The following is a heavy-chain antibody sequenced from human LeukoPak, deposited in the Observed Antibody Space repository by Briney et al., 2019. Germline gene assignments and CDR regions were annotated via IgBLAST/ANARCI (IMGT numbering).Heavy chain of an antibody. CDR1: GFTFSSYG. V-gene: IGHV3-23*01. D-gene: IGHD1-1*01. CDR2: ISGSGDST. CDR3: ANLRESFWIPEFDY. Sequence: GGSLRLSCAASGFTFSSYGMTWVRQAPGKGLEWVSHISGSGDSTYYADSVKGRFTISRDNSKNTLYLQVNSLRAEDTAVYYCANLRESFWIPEFDYWGQGTLVTVSS. J-gene: IGHJ4*02.